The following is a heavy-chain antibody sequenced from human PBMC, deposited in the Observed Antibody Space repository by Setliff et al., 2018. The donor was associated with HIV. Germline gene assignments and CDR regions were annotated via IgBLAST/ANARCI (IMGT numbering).Heavy chain of an antibody. J-gene: IGHJ5*02. Sequence: SVKVSCKASGGTFRSKGICWVRQAPGQGLEWMGGIIPIFGTPDYAQKFQGRITITADESTSTAYMELRSLRSEDTAVYYCETDDYYGSGTHWRGVPWGQGTLVTVSS. CDR3: ETDDYYGSGTHWRGVP. V-gene: IGHV1-69*13. CDR2: IIPIFGTP. CDR1: GGTFRSKG. D-gene: IGHD3-10*01.